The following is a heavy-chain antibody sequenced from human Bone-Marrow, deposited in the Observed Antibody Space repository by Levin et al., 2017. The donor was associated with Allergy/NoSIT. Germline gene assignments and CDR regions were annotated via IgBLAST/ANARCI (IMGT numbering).Heavy chain of an antibody. V-gene: IGHV3-30*04. CDR3: ARDSVRGDYPDY. CDR2: ISYDGSNK. Sequence: GESLKISCAASGFTFSSYAMHWVRQAPGKGLEWVAVISYDGSNKYYADSVKGRFTISRDNSKNTLYLQMNSLRAEDTAVYYCARDSVRGDYPDYWGQGTLVTVSS. D-gene: IGHD3-16*02. CDR1: GFTFSSYA. J-gene: IGHJ4*02.